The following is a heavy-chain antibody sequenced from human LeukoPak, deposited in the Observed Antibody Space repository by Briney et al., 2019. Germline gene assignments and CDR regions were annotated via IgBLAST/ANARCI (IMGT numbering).Heavy chain of an antibody. J-gene: IGHJ4*02. V-gene: IGHV3-13*04. CDR1: GFTFSSYD. CDR2: IGTVGDT. Sequence: PGGSLRLSCAASGFTFSSYDMHWVRHATGKGLEWVSAIGTVGDTYYPDSVKGRFTVSRENAKNSFYLQMNSLTAGDTAVYYCARAPSGWLYRIDYWGQGTLVTVSS. CDR3: ARAPSGWLYRIDY. D-gene: IGHD2-2*02.